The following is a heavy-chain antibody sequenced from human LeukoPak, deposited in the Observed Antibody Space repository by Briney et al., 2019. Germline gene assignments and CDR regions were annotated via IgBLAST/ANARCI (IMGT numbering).Heavy chain of an antibody. CDR2: IYTSGST. Sequence: SQTLSLTCTVSGGSISSGSYYWSWLRQPAGTGLEWIGRIYTSGSTNYNPSLKSRVTISVDTSKNQFSLKLSSVTAADTAVYYCARGLGFDYWGQGTLVTVSS. V-gene: IGHV4-61*02. CDR1: GGSISSGSYY. D-gene: IGHD7-27*01. CDR3: ARGLGFDY. J-gene: IGHJ4*02.